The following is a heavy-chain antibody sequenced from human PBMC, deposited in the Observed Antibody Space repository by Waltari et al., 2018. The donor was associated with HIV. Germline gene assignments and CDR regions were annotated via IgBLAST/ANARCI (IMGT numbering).Heavy chain of an antibody. CDR1: GFTFSNFA. CDR3: ARGGYYYDISGYYHY. Sequence: QVQLVESGGGVVQHGRSLRLSCAASGFTFSNFAMHWVRQAPGKGLELVAVIWYYGDNKYYADSVKGRFTISRDNSKNTLYLQMNSLRVEDTAVYYCARGGYYYDISGYYHYWGQGTLVTVSS. CDR2: IWYYGDNK. J-gene: IGHJ4*02. D-gene: IGHD3-22*01. V-gene: IGHV3-33*01.